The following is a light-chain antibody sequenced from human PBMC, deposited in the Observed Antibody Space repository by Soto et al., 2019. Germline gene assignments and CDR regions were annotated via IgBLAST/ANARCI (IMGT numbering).Light chain of an antibody. CDR2: TDN. Sequence: QLVLTQPPSASGTPGQRVTISCSGSSSNIGINTVNWYQQVPGTAPKLLIYTDNQRPSGVPDRFSGSKSGTSASLAISGLQSEDEADYYCAAWDDSLNGVIFGGGTKLTVL. CDR1: SSNIGINT. CDR3: AAWDDSLNGVI. V-gene: IGLV1-44*01. J-gene: IGLJ2*01.